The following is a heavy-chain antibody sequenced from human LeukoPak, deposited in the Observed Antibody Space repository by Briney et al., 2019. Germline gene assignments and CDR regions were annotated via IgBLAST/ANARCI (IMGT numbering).Heavy chain of an antibody. D-gene: IGHD3-10*01. V-gene: IGHV4-59*01. CDR2: IYYSGST. Sequence: SETLSLTCTVSAGSISSYYWSWIRQPPGKGLEWVGYIYYSGSTNYDLSLQSRVTISVDTSKNQFSLKLSSVTAADTAVYYCARPMVRGVIDAFDIWGQGTMVTVSS. CDR3: ARPMVRGVIDAFDI. J-gene: IGHJ3*02. CDR1: AGSISSYY.